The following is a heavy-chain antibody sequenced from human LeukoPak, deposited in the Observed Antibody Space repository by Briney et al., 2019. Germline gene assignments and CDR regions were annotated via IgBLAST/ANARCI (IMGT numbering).Heavy chain of an antibody. J-gene: IGHJ2*01. D-gene: IGHD4-23*01. CDR3: AKDWGYGGNSEGYWYFDL. Sequence: GGSLRLSCAASGFTFSSYAMSWVRQAPGKGLEWVANINQDGIERTYVDSVKGRFTISRDNAKNSLYLQMNSLRAEDTALYYCAKDWGYGGNSEGYWYFDLWGRGTLVTVSS. CDR2: INQDGIER. CDR1: GFTFSSYA. V-gene: IGHV3-7*03.